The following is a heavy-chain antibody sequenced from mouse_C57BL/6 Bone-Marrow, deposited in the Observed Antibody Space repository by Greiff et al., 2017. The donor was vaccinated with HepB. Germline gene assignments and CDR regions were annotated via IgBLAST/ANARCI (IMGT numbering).Heavy chain of an antibody. CDR2: IDPSDSYT. CDR1: GYTFTSYW. J-gene: IGHJ1*03. V-gene: IGHV1-50*01. D-gene: IGHD1-1*01. CDR3: ARDYYDSSGDWYFDV. Sequence: QVQLQQPGAELVKPGASVKLSCKASGYTFTSYWMQLVKQRPGQGLEWIGEIDPSDSYTNYNQKFKDKATMTVDTSSSTAYMQFSSLTSEDSAVYYCARDYYDSSGDWYFDVWGTGTTVTVSS.